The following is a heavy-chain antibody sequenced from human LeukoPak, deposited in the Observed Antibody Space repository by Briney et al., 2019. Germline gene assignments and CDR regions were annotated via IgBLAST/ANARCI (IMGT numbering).Heavy chain of an antibody. CDR1: GFTFSSYS. Sequence: GGSLRLSCAASGFTFSSYSMNWVRQAPGKGLEWVSSISSSSSYIYYADSVKGRFTISRDNAKNSLYLQMNSLRAEDTAVYYCARDPGLYYYDSSGDNWFDPWGQGTLVTVSS. J-gene: IGHJ5*02. V-gene: IGHV3-21*01. D-gene: IGHD3-22*01. CDR3: ARDPGLYYYDSSGDNWFDP. CDR2: ISSSSSYI.